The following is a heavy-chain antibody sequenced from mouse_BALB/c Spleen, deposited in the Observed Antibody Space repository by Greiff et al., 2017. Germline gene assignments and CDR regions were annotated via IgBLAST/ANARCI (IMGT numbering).Heavy chain of an antibody. D-gene: IGHD2-4*01. CDR2: IDPSDSET. CDR3: ARWGLRYYFDY. CDR1: GYTFTSYW. Sequence: QVQLQQPGAELVKPGAPVKLSCKASGYTFTSYWMNWVKQRPGRGLEWIGRIDPSDSETHYNQKFKDKATLTVDKSSSTAYIQLSSLKSEDSAVYYCARWGLRYYFDYWGQGTTLTVSS. V-gene: IGHV1-69*02. J-gene: IGHJ2*01.